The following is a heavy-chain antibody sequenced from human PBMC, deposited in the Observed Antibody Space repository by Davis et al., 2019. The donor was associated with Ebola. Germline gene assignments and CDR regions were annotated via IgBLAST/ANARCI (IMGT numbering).Heavy chain of an antibody. V-gene: IGHV3-33*01. CDR2: IWYDGSNK. J-gene: IGHJ3*02. Sequence: GESLKISCAASGFTFSSYGMHWVRQAPGKGLEWVAVIWYDGSNKYYADSVKGRFTISRDNSKNTLSLQMNSLRAEDTAVYYCARDRGNSWNDAFDIWGQGTMVTVSS. CDR3: ARDRGNSWNDAFDI. D-gene: IGHD6-13*01. CDR1: GFTFSSYG.